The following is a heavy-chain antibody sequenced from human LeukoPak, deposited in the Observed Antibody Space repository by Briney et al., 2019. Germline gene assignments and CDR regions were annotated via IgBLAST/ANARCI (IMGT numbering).Heavy chain of an antibody. CDR3: ARVVNNYFDY. J-gene: IGHJ4*02. Sequence: GGSLRLSCGASGFTFSSHAMTWVRQAPGKGLEWVSAISISGDTTYYADAVKGRFTISRDNSKNTVYLQMNSLRAEDTAVYYCARVVNNYFDYWGQGTLVTVSS. V-gene: IGHV3-23*01. CDR2: ISISGDTT. CDR1: GFTFSSHA. D-gene: IGHD4-23*01.